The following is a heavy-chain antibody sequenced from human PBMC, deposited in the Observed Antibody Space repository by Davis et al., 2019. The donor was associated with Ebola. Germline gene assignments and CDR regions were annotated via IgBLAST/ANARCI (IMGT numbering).Heavy chain of an antibody. V-gene: IGHV3-53*05. J-gene: IGHJ4*02. Sequence: PGGSLRLSCADFGVTVSRDYMSWVRQAPGKGLEWVSLTFSGGGTNYADSVKGRFIISRDKSNNTLYLEMSSLRVDDTAVYYCATTQWLREFDNWGQGTLVTVSS. D-gene: IGHD6-19*01. CDR2: TFSGGGT. CDR1: GVTVSRDY. CDR3: ATTQWLREFDN.